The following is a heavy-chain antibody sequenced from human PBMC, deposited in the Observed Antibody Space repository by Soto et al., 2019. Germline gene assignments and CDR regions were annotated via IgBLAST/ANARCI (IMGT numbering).Heavy chain of an antibody. CDR1: GGTFSSYA. J-gene: IGHJ5*02. CDR2: IIPIFGTA. V-gene: IGHV1-69*12. Sequence: QVQLVQSGAEVKKPGSSVKVSCKASGGTFSSYAISWVRQAPGQGLEWMGGIIPIFGTANYAQKFQGRVTITADEXXSXAXXELSSLRSEDTAVYYCARAAHPCITMVRGVNWFDPWGQGTLVTVSS. CDR3: ARAAHPCITMVRGVNWFDP. D-gene: IGHD3-10*01.